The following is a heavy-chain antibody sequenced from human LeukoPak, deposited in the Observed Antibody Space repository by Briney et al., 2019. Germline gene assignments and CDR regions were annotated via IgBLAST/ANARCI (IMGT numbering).Heavy chain of an antibody. CDR3: ARDLYFGRRSGESDDAFDI. J-gene: IGHJ3*02. CDR2: IIPIFGTA. D-gene: IGHD3-10*01. V-gene: IGHV1-69*13. CDR1: GGTFSSYA. Sequence: SVKVSCKASGGTFSSYAINWVRQAPGQGLEWMGGIIPIFGTANYAQKFQGRVTITADEFTNTVYMELSSLRSEDTAVYYCARDLYFGRRSGESDDAFDIWGQGTMVTVSS.